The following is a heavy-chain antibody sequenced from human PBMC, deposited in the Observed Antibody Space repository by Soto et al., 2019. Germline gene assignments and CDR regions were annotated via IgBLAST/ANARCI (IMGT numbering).Heavy chain of an antibody. CDR3: VGGEGGPNAFDI. CDR1: GGSISISGYY. CDR2: ISYDGRT. Sequence: QVQLQESGPGLVKPSQTLSLRCTVSGGSISISGYYWSWIRQHPGKGLEWLAYISYDGRTYYKSSLKSRLAISLDTSQNQFSLRVTSVTAADAAMYFCVGGEGGPNAFDIWGQGTMVTVSS. V-gene: IGHV4-31*03. D-gene: IGHD2-21*01. J-gene: IGHJ3*02.